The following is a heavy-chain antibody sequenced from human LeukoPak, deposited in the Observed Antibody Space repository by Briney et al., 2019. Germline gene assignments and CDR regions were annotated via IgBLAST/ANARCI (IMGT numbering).Heavy chain of an antibody. Sequence: ASVKVSCKASGGTFSSYAISWVRQAPGQGLEWMGGIIPIFGTANYAQKFQGRVTITADESTSTAYMELSSLRSEDTAVYYCARVEGFDILTGYPKGPFDYWGQGTLLTVSS. CDR1: GGTFSSYA. D-gene: IGHD3-9*01. CDR3: ARVEGFDILTGYPKGPFDY. V-gene: IGHV1-69*13. CDR2: IIPIFGTA. J-gene: IGHJ4*02.